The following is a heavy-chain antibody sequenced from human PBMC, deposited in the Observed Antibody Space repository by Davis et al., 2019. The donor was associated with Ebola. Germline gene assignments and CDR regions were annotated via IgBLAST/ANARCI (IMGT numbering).Heavy chain of an antibody. D-gene: IGHD3-3*01. J-gene: IGHJ4*02. CDR2: INPNSGGT. Sequence: ASVKVSCKASGYTFTGYYMHWVRQAPGQGLEWMGWINPNSGGTNYAQKFQGRVTMTRDTSISTAYMELSRLRSDDTAVYYCARGSGAYYDFWSGARGYFDYWGQGTLVTVSS. CDR3: ARGSGAYYDFWSGARGYFDY. V-gene: IGHV1-2*02. CDR1: GYTFTGYY.